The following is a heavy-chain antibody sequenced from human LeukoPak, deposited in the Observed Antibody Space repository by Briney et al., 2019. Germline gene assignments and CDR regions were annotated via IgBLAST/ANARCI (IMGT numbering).Heavy chain of an antibody. CDR1: GFMFSTYE. V-gene: IGHV3-48*03. D-gene: IGHD2-15*01. CDR3: VREARFCRGGPCYSAFDI. Sequence: GGSLRLSCAASGFMFSTYEMNWVRQAPGKGLEWITYISSSGSVIYYADSVKGRFTISRDNAKNLLSLQMNSLRAEDTAIYYCVREARFCRGGPCYSAFDIWGLGTLVTVSS. CDR2: ISSSGSVI. J-gene: IGHJ3*02.